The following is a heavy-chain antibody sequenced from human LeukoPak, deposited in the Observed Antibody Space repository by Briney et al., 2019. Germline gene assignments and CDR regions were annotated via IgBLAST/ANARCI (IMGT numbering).Heavy chain of an antibody. J-gene: IGHJ4*02. Sequence: SGPTLVRPTQTLTLTCTCSGFSLRTPGVGVGLIRQPPDKSLQCLAVIYWNEGERYNPSLRNRLTITKDTSKNQVVLTMTNMDPADTATYFCAHRRDLVSTTTFDYWGQGALVTISS. CDR1: GFSLRTPGVG. D-gene: IGHD5/OR15-5a*01. V-gene: IGHV2-5*01. CDR3: AHRRDLVSTTTFDY. CDR2: IYWNEGE.